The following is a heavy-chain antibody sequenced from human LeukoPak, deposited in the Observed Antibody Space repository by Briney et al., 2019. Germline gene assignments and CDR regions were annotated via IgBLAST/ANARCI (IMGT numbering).Heavy chain of an antibody. CDR3: ARARGGRYGDYAGFDAFDI. V-gene: IGHV3-48*03. CDR1: GFTFSDFA. J-gene: IGHJ3*02. D-gene: IGHD4-17*01. CDR2: ISSSGDTI. Sequence: GGSLRLSCAASGFTFSDFAMIWVRQPPGKGLEWVSYISSSGDTIYYADSVNGRFTISRDSAKNSLYLQMNSLRAEDTAVYYCARARGGRYGDYAGFDAFDIWGQGTMVTVSS.